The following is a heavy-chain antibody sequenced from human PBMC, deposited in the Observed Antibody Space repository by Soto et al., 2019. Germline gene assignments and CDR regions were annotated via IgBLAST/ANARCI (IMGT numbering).Heavy chain of an antibody. CDR1: GFTFSSYG. D-gene: IGHD1-26*01. V-gene: IGHV3-30*18. J-gene: IGHJ6*02. CDR2: ISYDGSNK. Sequence: QVQLVESGGGVVQPGRSLRLSCAASGFTFSSYGMHWVRQAPGKGLEWVAVISYDGSNKYHADSVKGRFTISRDNSKNTLDLQMNSLRAEDTAVYYCAKVGGSNYRYYYGMDVWGQGTTVTVSS. CDR3: AKVGGSNYRYYYGMDV.